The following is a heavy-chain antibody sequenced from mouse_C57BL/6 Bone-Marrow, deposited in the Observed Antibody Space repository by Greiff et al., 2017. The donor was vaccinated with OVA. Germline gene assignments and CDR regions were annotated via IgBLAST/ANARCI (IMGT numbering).Heavy chain of an antibody. CDR2: IYPRSGNT. V-gene: IGHV1-81*01. CDR1: GYTFTSYG. J-gene: IGHJ2*01. Sequence: QVQLQQSGAELARPGASVKLSCKASGYTFTSYGISWVKQRTGQGLEWIGEIYPRSGNTYYNEKFKGKATLTAAKSSSTADMERRSLTTEDSAVYICASVKTFLDYWGQGTTLTVSS. CDR3: ASVKTFLDY.